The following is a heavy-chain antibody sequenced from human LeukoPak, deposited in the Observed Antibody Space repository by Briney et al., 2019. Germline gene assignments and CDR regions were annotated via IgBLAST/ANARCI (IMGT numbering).Heavy chain of an antibody. CDR2: IYHSGST. J-gene: IGHJ4*02. CDR3: ARDRRYDSSGYYFDY. V-gene: IGHV4-30-2*01. Sequence: PSETLSLTCTVSGGSISSGGYSWSWIRQPPGKGLEWIGYIYHSGSTYYNPSLKSRVTISVDRSKNQFSLKLSSVTAADTAVYYCARDRRYDSSGYYFDYWGQGTLVTVSS. D-gene: IGHD3-22*01. CDR1: GGSISSGGYS.